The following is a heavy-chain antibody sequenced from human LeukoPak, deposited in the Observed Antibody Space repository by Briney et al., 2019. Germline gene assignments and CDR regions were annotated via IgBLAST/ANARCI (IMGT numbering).Heavy chain of an antibody. Sequence: GASVKVSCKASGYTFTGYYMHRVRQAPGQGLEWMGWINPNSGDTNYAQKFQGGVTMTRDTSISTAYMELSRLRSDDTAVYYCARGVTGIYYYYYMDVWGKGTTVTISS. J-gene: IGHJ6*03. D-gene: IGHD3-10*01. CDR1: GYTFTGYY. V-gene: IGHV1-2*02. CDR3: ARGVTGIYYYYYMDV. CDR2: INPNSGDT.